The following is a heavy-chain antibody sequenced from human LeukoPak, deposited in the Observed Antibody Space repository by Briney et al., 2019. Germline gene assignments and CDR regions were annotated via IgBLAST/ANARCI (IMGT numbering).Heavy chain of an antibody. Sequence: GGSLRLSCAASGFTFSSYAMNWVRQAPGKGLEWVSVISGSGGSTYYADSVKGRFTISRDNSKNTLYLQMNSLRAEDTAVYYCAKDRGNPYYYGSGSYYRFDYWGQGTLVTVSS. CDR2: ISGSGGST. CDR3: AKDRGNPYYYGSGSYYRFDY. D-gene: IGHD3-10*01. V-gene: IGHV3-23*01. CDR1: GFTFSSYA. J-gene: IGHJ4*02.